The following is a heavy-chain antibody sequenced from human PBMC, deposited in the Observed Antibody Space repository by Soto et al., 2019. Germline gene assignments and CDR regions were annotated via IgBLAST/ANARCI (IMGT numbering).Heavy chain of an antibody. CDR1: GFTFSSYE. CDR2: ISSSGSTI. D-gene: IGHD3-22*01. Sequence: TGGSLRLSCAASGFTFSSYEMNWVRQAPGKGLEWVSYISSSGSTIYYADSVKGRFTISRDNAKNSLYLQMNSLRAEDTAVYYCVRATYFSDSSGYTRCLDYWGQGTLVTVSS. J-gene: IGHJ4*02. V-gene: IGHV3-48*03. CDR3: VRATYFSDSSGYTRCLDY.